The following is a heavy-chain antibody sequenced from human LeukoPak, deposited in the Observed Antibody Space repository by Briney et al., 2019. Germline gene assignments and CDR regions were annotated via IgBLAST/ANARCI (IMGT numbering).Heavy chain of an antibody. J-gene: IGHJ6*02. D-gene: IGHD6-19*01. CDR3: ARDSPLAVAGTDYYYGMDV. CDR2: IYYSGST. Sequence: SETLSLTCTVSGGSISSYYWSWIRQPPGKGLEWIGYIYYSGSTNYNPSLKSRVTISVDTSKNQFSLKLSSVTAADTAVYYCARDSPLAVAGTDYYYGMDVWGQGTTVTVSS. CDR1: GGSISSYY. V-gene: IGHV4-59*01.